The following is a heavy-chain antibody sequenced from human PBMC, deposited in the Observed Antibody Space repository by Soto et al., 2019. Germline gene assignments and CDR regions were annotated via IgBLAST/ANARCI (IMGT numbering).Heavy chain of an antibody. CDR2: VRGNGDPP. V-gene: IGHV3-64D*06. D-gene: IGHD5-12*01. Sequence: SGYTLTELSMHWVRQVPGKGLEYVSGVRGNGDPPFYADSVKGRFTISRDNSKNTLYLQMSGLSADDTAVYYCVKSRGGNNFDFFDWGQGALVTVSS. J-gene: IGHJ4*02. CDR3: VKSRGGNNFDFFD. CDR1: GYTLTELS.